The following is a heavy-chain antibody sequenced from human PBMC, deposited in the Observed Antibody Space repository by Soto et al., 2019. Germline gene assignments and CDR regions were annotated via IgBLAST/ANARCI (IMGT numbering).Heavy chain of an antibody. CDR2: VYWDDTK. Sequence: SGPTLVNPTQTLTLTCTFSGFSLSTSGVGVGWIRQPPGKALEWLAVVYWDDTKHYSPSLKSRLTITKDTSKNQVVLTMTNMDPVDTATYFCAHKGYGDYPLDYWGQGTLVTVSS. CDR1: GFSLSTSGVG. D-gene: IGHD4-17*01. J-gene: IGHJ4*02. V-gene: IGHV2-5*02. CDR3: AHKGYGDYPLDY.